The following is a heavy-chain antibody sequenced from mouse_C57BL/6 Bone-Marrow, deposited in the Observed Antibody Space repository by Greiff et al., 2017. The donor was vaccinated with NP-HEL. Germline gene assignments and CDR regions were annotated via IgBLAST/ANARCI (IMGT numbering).Heavy chain of an antibody. D-gene: IGHD2-5*01. CDR3: ARGVEDYSNCHWYFDV. CDR1: GYTFTDYY. V-gene: IGHV1-77*01. J-gene: IGHJ1*03. CDR2: IGPGSGST. Sequence: QVQLQQSGAELVKPGASVKISCKASGYTFTDYYINWVKQRPGQGLEWIGKIGPGSGSTYYNEKFKGKATLTADKSSSTAYMQLSSLTSEDSAVYFCARGVEDYSNCHWYFDVWGTGTTVTVSS.